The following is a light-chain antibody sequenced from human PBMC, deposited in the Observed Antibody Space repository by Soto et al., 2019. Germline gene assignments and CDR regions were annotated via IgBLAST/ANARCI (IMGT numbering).Light chain of an antibody. Sequence: QSALTQPASVSGSSGQSITISCSGTDSDIGGYNYVSWYQQHPGKAPTLMIYDVSKRPSGVPDRFSGSKSGNTASLTVSGLQAEDEADYYCSSYAGRNNLVFGTGTKLTVL. V-gene: IGLV2-8*01. CDR3: SSYAGRNNLV. CDR1: DSDIGGYNY. J-gene: IGLJ1*01. CDR2: DVS.